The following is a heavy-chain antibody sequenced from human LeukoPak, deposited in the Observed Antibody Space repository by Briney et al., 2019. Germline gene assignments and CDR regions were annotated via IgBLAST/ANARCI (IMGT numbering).Heavy chain of an antibody. D-gene: IGHD5-12*01. CDR1: GYIFTDYY. CDR3: ARDGDIVATADY. Sequence: ASVKVSCKASGYIFTDYYMHWVRQAPGQELGWMGWINPNSGGTNYAQKFQGRVTMTRDTSISTAYMELSRLRSDDTAVYYCARDGDIVATADYWGQGTLVTVSS. J-gene: IGHJ4*02. V-gene: IGHV1-2*02. CDR2: INPNSGGT.